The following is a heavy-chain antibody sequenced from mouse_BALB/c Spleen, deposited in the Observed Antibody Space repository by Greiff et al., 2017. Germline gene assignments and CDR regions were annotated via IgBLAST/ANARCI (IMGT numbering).Heavy chain of an antibody. D-gene: IGHD2-4*01. CDR2: IDPANGNT. J-gene: IGHJ1*01. CDR3: ARGGRIYYGGYDYVWYFDV. V-gene: IGHV14-3*02. Sequence: EVQLQQSGAELVKPGASVKLSCTASGFNIKDTYMHWVKQRPDQGLEWIGRIDPANGNTKYDPKFQGKATITADTSSNTAYLQLSSLTSEDTAVYFCARGGRIYYGGYDYVWYFDVWGAGTTVTVSS. CDR1: GFNIKDTY.